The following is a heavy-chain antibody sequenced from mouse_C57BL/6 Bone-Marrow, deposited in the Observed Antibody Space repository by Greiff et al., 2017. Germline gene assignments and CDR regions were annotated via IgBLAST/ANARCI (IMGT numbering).Heavy chain of an antibody. D-gene: IGHD1-1*01. CDR3: ARSFYYYGSSCAMDY. V-gene: IGHV1-69*01. Sequence: VKLQQSGAELVMPGASVKLSCKASGYTFTSYWMHWVKQRPGQGLEWIGEIDPSDSYTNYNQKFKGKSTLTVDKSSSTAYMQLSSLTSEDSAVYYCARSFYYYGSSCAMDYWGQGTSVTVSS. CDR2: IDPSDSYT. CDR1: GYTFTSYW. J-gene: IGHJ4*01.